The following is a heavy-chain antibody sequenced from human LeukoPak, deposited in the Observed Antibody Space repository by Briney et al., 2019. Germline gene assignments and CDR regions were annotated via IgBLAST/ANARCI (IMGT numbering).Heavy chain of an antibody. Sequence: PSETLSLTCTVSGGSISSGSYYWSWIRQPPGKGLEWIGEINHSGSTNYNPSLKSRVTISVDTSKNQFSLKLSSVTAADTAVYYCARGGGGTAMSTQHPNDYWGQGTLVTVSS. J-gene: IGHJ4*02. CDR2: INHSGST. CDR3: ARGGGGTAMSTQHPNDY. V-gene: IGHV4-39*07. CDR1: GGSISSGSYY. D-gene: IGHD5-18*01.